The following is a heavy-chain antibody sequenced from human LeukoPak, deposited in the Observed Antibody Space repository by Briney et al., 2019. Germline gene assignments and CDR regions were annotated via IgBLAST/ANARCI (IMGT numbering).Heavy chain of an antibody. V-gene: IGHV1-2*02. CDR1: GYTFTGYY. D-gene: IGHD7-27*01. J-gene: IGHJ4*02. CDR3: ARARTGGDYFDF. Sequence: GASVKVSCKASGYTFTGYYMHWVRQAPGQGLEWMGWINPNSGGTNYAQKFRGGVTMTRDTSINTAYMDLSTLKSDDTAVYYCARARTGGDYFDFWGQGTLVTVSS. CDR2: INPNSGGT.